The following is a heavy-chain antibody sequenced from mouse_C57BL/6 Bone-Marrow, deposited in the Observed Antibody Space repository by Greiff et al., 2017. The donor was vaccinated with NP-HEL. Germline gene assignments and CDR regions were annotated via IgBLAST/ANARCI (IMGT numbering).Heavy chain of an antibody. CDR1: GYSITSGYY. J-gene: IGHJ4*01. Sequence: EVKLMESGPGLVKPSQSLSLTCSVTGYSITSGYYWNWIRQFPGNKLEWMGYISYDGSNNYNPSLKNRISITRDTSKNQFFLKLNSVTTEDTATYYCAREGAVVDAMDYWGQGTSVTVSS. D-gene: IGHD1-1*01. CDR3: AREGAVVDAMDY. V-gene: IGHV3-6*01. CDR2: ISYDGSN.